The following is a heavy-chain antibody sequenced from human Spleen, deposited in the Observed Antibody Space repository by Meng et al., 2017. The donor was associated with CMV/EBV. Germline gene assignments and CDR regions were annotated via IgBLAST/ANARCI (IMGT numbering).Heavy chain of an antibody. CDR2: ISSSSSYI. CDR1: GFTFSSYS. Sequence: GGSLRLSCAASGFTFSSYSMNWVRKAPGKGLEWVSSISSSSSYIYYADSVKGRFTISRDNAKNLLYLQMNSLRAEDTAVYYCALSRGYNYGYDYFDSWGQGTMVTVSS. V-gene: IGHV3-21*01. CDR3: ALSRGYNYGYDYFDS. J-gene: IGHJ4*02. D-gene: IGHD5-18*01.